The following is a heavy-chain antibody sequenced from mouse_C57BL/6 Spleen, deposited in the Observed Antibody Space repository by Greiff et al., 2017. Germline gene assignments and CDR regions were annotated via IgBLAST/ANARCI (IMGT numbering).Heavy chain of an antibody. Sequence: QVQLQQSGAELARPGASVKMSCKASGYTFTSYTMHWVKQRPGQGLEWIGYINPSSGYTKYNQKFKDKATLTAEKSSSTAYMQLSSLTSEDSAVYYCARSGSSYAGGLWYFDVWGTGTTVTVSS. CDR1: GYTFTSYT. CDR2: INPSSGYT. D-gene: IGHD1-1*01. CDR3: ARSGSSYAGGLWYFDV. J-gene: IGHJ1*03. V-gene: IGHV1-4*01.